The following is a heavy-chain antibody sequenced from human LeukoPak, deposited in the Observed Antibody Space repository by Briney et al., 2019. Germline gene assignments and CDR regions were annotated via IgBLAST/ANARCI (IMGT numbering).Heavy chain of an antibody. D-gene: IGHD3-22*01. CDR3: ARDRLVRGIVVGYDY. J-gene: IGHJ4*02. Sequence: GGSLRLSCAASGFTFSSYSMNWVRQAPGKGLEWVSSISSSSSYIYYADSVKGRFAISRDSAKNSLYLQMNSLRAEDTAVYYCARDRLVRGIVVGYDYWGQGTLVTVSS. CDR2: ISSSSSYI. V-gene: IGHV3-21*01. CDR1: GFTFSSYS.